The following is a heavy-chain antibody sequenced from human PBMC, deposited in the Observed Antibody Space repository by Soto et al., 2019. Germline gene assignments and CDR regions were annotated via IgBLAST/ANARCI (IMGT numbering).Heavy chain of an antibody. D-gene: IGHD3-9*01. CDR3: AKTAGHFDWLPSLLFVY. CDR1: GFTFSSYA. CDR2: ISGSGGST. J-gene: IGHJ4*02. Sequence: PGGSLRLSCAASGFTFSSYAMSWVRQAPGKGLEWVSAISGSGGSTYYADSVKGRFTISRDNSKNTLYLQMNSLRAEDTAVYYCAKTAGHFDWLPSLLFVYWGQGTLVTVS. V-gene: IGHV3-23*01.